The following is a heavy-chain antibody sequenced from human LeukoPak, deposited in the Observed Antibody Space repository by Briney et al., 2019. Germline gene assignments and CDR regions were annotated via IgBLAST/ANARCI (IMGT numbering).Heavy chain of an antibody. CDR1: GGSISSYY. Sequence: SETLSLTCTVSGGSISSYYWSWIRQPPGKGLEWIGYIYYSGSTNYNASLKSRVTISVDTSKNQFSLKLSSVTAADTAVYYCARHYVDTAMVDYWGQGTLVTVSS. D-gene: IGHD5-18*01. CDR3: ARHYVDTAMVDY. J-gene: IGHJ4*02. V-gene: IGHV4-59*08. CDR2: IYYSGST.